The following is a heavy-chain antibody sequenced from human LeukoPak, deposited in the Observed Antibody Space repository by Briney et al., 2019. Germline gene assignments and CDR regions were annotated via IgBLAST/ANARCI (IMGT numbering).Heavy chain of an antibody. CDR2: INHSGST. Sequence: SETLSLTCAVYGGSFSSYYWSWIRQPPGKGLEWIGEINHSGSTNYNPSLKSRVTISVDTSKNQFSLKLSSVTAADTAVYYCARGGAVYDYVWGSYRYPDYWGQGTLVTVSS. CDR1: GGSFSSYY. J-gene: IGHJ4*02. V-gene: IGHV4-34*01. D-gene: IGHD3-16*02. CDR3: ARGGAVYDYVWGSYRYPDY.